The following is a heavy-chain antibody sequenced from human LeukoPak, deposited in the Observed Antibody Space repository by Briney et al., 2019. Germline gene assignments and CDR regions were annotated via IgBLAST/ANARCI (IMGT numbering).Heavy chain of an antibody. J-gene: IGHJ4*02. V-gene: IGHV4-38-2*01. CDR1: GYSISSGHY. CDR2: INHSGST. Sequence: PSETLSLTCAVSGYSISSGHYWGWIRQPPGKGLEWIGEINHSGSTNYNPSLKSRVTISVDTSKNQFSLKLSSVTAADTAVYYCARGLKYSSSWYIFDYWGQGTLVTVSS. D-gene: IGHD6-13*01. CDR3: ARGLKYSSSWYIFDY.